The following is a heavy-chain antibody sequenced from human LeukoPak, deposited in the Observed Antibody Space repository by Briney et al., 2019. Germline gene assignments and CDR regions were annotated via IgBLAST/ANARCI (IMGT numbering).Heavy chain of an antibody. V-gene: IGHV4-34*01. CDR2: INHSGST. D-gene: IGHD6-19*01. CDR3: ARETKYSSGWYDY. CDR1: GGSFSGYY. Sequence: SETLSLTCAVYGGSFSGYYWSWIRQPPGKGLEWIGEINHSGSTNYNPSLKSRVTISVDTSKNQFSLKLSSVTVADTAVYYCARETKYSSGWYDYWGQGTLVTVSS. J-gene: IGHJ4*02.